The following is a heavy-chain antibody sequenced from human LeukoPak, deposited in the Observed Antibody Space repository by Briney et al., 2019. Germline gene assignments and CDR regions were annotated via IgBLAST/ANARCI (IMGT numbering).Heavy chain of an antibody. CDR3: ARDRSSYEYYFDS. CDR1: GFTFNNYA. D-gene: IGHD5-12*01. J-gene: IGHJ4*02. CDR2: ISYDGRNE. V-gene: IGHV3-30*04. Sequence: GGSLRLSCAASGFTFNNYAMHWVRQAPGKGLEWVAVISYDGRNEYYADSVRGRFTISRDNSKNTLYLQMHSLRAEDTAVYYCARDRSSYEYYFDSWGQGTLVTVSS.